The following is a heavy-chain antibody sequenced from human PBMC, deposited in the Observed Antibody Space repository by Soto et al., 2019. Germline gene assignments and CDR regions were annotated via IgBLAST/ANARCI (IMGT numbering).Heavy chain of an antibody. J-gene: IGHJ3*02. Sequence: SETLSPTCTVSGGSISSYYWSWIRQPPGKGLEWIGYIYYSGSTNYNPSLKSRVTISVDTSKNQFSLKLSSVTAADTAVYYCARENTAMAPDAFDIWGQGTMVTVSS. CDR1: GGSISSYY. V-gene: IGHV4-59*12. CDR2: IYYSGST. D-gene: IGHD5-18*01. CDR3: ARENTAMAPDAFDI.